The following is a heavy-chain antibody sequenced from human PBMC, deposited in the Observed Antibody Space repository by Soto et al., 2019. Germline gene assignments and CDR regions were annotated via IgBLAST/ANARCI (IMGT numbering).Heavy chain of an antibody. V-gene: IGHV3-30-3*01. J-gene: IGHJ4*02. CDR2: ISSDGSNK. D-gene: IGHD1-26*01. CDR3: ARDDEGGSDCYLGY. Sequence: QVQLVESGGGVVQPGRSLRLSCAVSGFTFSSHAMHWVRQAPGKGLEWVALISSDGSNKYYADSVKGRFTTSRDNSKNTMYLQMNSLRGEETDVYDCARDDEGGSDCYLGYWGQGALVTVSS. CDR1: GFTFSSHA.